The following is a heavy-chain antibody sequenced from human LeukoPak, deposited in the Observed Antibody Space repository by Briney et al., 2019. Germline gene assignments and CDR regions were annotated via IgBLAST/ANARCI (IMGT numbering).Heavy chain of an antibody. CDR3: ARKFHSQAMIVVVINAYDAFDM. D-gene: IGHD3-22*01. V-gene: IGHV1-8*01. CDR2: MNPNSGNT. Sequence: ASVKVSCKASGYTFTNYDINWVRQATGQGLEWMGWMNPNSGNTGYAQKFQGGVTMTRNTSTSTAYMELSSLRSEDTAVYYCARKFHSQAMIVVVINAYDAFDMWGQGTMVTVSS. J-gene: IGHJ3*02. CDR1: GYTFTNYD.